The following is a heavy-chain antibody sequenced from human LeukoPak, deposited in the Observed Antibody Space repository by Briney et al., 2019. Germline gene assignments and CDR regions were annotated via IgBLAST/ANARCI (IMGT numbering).Heavy chain of an antibody. J-gene: IGHJ4*02. CDR3: ASVDYTANDY. CDR2: INPNSGGT. CDR1: GYTFTAYY. V-gene: IGHV1-2*02. D-gene: IGHD5-18*01. Sequence: ASVNVSCKASGYTFTAYYIHWVRQAPGQGLEWMGWINPNSGGTNSAQKFQGRVTLTRDTSISTAYMELSRLTSDDTAVYYCASVDYTANDYWGQGTLVTVSS.